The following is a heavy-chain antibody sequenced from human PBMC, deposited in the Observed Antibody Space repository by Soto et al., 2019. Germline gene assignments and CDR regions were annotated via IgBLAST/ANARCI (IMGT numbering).Heavy chain of an antibody. Sequence: LSLTRTVSGGSISSSSYYWGWIRQPPGKGLEWIGSIYYSGSTYYNPSLKSRVTISVDPSKNQFSLKLSSVTHADTAGYHCARLRITIFGVGTGWFDPWGQGTLVTVSS. J-gene: IGHJ5*01. V-gene: IGHV4-39*01. CDR2: IYYSGST. D-gene: IGHD3-3*01. CDR3: ARLRITIFGVGTGWFDP. CDR1: GGSISSSSYY.